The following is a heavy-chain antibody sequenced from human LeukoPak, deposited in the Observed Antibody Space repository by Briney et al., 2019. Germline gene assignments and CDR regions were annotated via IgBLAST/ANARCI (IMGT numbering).Heavy chain of an antibody. CDR1: GGSFSGYY. V-gene: IGHV4-34*01. D-gene: IGHD5-24*01. CDR3: ARGVVEMATMDDAFDI. J-gene: IGHJ3*02. CDR2: INHSGST. Sequence: SETLSLTCAVYGGSFSGYYWSWIPQPPGKGLEWIGEINHSGSTNYNPSLKSRVTISVDTSKNQFSLKLSSVTAADTAVYYCARGVVEMATMDDAFDIWGQGTMVTVSS.